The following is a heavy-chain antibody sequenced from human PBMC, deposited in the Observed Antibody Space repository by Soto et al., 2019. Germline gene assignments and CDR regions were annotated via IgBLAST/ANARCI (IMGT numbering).Heavy chain of an antibody. V-gene: IGHV4-39*01. CDR2: IYYSGST. Sequence: SETLSLTCTVSGGSISSSSYYWGWIRQPPGKGLEWIGSIYYSGSTYYNPSLKSRVTISVDTSKNQFSLKLSSVTAADTAVYYCARPKASTSDSLNYYMDVWGKGTTVTVSS. J-gene: IGHJ6*03. CDR3: ARPKASTSDSLNYYMDV. CDR1: GGSISSSSYY.